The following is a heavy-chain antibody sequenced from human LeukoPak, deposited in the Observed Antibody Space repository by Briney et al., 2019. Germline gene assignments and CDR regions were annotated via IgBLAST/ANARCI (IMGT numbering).Heavy chain of an antibody. V-gene: IGHV3-7*01. CDR2: IKEDGSEK. Sequence: GGSLRLSCAASGFTFSSFWMSWVRQAPGKGLEWVANIKEDGSEKYYADSVKGRFAISRDNPQNSLYLQMSSLRAEDTALYFCARDDGYRSYDYGGQGTLVTVSS. CDR1: GFTFSSFW. J-gene: IGHJ4*02. D-gene: IGHD5-24*01. CDR3: ARDDGYRSYDY.